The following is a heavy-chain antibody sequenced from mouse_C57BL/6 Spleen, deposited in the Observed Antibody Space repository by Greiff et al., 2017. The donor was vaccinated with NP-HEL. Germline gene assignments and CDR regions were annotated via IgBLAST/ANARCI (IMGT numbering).Heavy chain of an antibody. CDR1: GYTFTSYW. CDR3: ARGLLRTGFAY. J-gene: IGHJ3*01. V-gene: IGHV1-52*01. D-gene: IGHD1-1*01. Sequence: QVQLKQPGAELVRPGSSVKLSCKASGYTFTSYWMHWVKQRPIQGLEWIGNIDPSDSETHYNQKFKDKATLTVDKSSSTAYMQLSSLTSEDSAVYYCARGLLRTGFAYWGQGTLVTVSA. CDR2: IDPSDSET.